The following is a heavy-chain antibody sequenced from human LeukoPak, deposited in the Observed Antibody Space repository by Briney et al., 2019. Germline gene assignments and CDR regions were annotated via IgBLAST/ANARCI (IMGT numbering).Heavy chain of an antibody. CDR3: ATGPAASPGC. D-gene: IGHD6-19*01. V-gene: IGHV4-59*01. CDR1: GASISSYY. Sequence: SETLSLTCTVSGASISSYYWNWIRQPPGKGLEWIGYFSDSDTTTYNPSLKSRVTIAGDTSKSQFFLNLTSVTAADTAFYYCATGPAASPGCWGQGILVTVSS. J-gene: IGHJ4*02. CDR2: FSDSDTT.